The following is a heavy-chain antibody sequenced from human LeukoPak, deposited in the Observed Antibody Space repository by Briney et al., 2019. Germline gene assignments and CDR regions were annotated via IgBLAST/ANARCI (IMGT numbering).Heavy chain of an antibody. D-gene: IGHD3-9*01. J-gene: IGHJ5*02. V-gene: IGHV3-30*02. Sequence: QTGGSLRLSCAASEFTFSTYGMHWVRQAPGKGLEWVAFIRYDASNKYYADSVKGRFTISRDNSKNTLYLQMNSLRAEDTAVYYCAKDRGERYFDWLTNWFDPWGQGTLVTVSS. CDR1: EFTFSTYG. CDR2: IRYDASNK. CDR3: AKDRGERYFDWLTNWFDP.